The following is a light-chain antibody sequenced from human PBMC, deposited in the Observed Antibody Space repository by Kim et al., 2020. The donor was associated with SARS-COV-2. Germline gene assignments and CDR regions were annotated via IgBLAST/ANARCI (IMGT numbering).Light chain of an antibody. CDR1: SGHSSYA. V-gene: IGLV4-69*01. Sequence: QLALTQSPSASASLGASVKLTCTLSSGHSSYAIAWHQQQPEKGPRYLMKLDSDGTHSKGDGIPNRFSGSSSGTERYLSISSLQSDDEADYYCQTWGSGMGVFGGGTQLTVL. J-gene: IGLJ3*02. CDR3: QTWGSGMGV. CDR2: LDSDGTH.